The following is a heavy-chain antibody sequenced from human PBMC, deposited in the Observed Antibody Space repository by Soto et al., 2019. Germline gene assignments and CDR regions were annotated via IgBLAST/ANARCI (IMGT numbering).Heavy chain of an antibody. Sequence: QVQLVQSGAEVKMPGASVKVSCKASGYSFTSYYIHWVRQAPGQGLEWMGVINPSSGSTTNAQKFKGRVTITRDTSTSTVYMELSSLTSEDTAVHYCVRAAAAGNGRRLDVWGQGTTVTVSS. D-gene: IGHD6-13*01. J-gene: IGHJ6*02. CDR3: VRAAAAGNGRRLDV. CDR1: GYSFTSYY. V-gene: IGHV1-46*01. CDR2: INPSSGST.